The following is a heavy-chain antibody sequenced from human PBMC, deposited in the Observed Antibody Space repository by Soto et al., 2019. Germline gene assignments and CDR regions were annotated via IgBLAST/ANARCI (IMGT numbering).Heavy chain of an antibody. CDR3: TTEKGY. J-gene: IGHJ4*02. V-gene: IGHV3-15*07. CDR1: GFTFTNAW. CDR2: IRSKTDGGTP. Sequence: EVQLVESGGGLVKPGASLRLSCAASGFTFTNAWMNWVRQAPGKGLEWVGRIRSKTDGGTPDYAAPVKGRFTISRDDSKNTLYVQMNSLRTEDTAIYYCTTEKGYWGQGTLVTVSS.